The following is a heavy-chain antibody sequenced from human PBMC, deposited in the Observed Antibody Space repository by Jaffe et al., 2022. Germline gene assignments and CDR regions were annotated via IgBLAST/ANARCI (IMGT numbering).Heavy chain of an antibody. V-gene: IGHV3-49*04. Sequence: EVQLVESGGGLVQPGRSLRLSCTASGFTFGDYAMSWVRQAPGKGLEWVGFIRSKAYGGTTEYAASVKGRFTISRDDSKSIAYLQMNSLKTEDTAVYYCTGGGSVDYGDRQYAFDIWGQGTMVTVSS. J-gene: IGHJ3*02. CDR2: IRSKAYGGTT. CDR1: GFTFGDYA. D-gene: IGHD4-17*01. CDR3: TGGGSVDYGDRQYAFDI.